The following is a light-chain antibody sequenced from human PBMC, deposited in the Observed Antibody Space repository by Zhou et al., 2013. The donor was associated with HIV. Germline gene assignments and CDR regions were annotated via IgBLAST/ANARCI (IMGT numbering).Light chain of an antibody. CDR1: QSVSSSY. Sequence: EIVLTQSPGTLSLSPGERATLSCRASQSVSSSYLAWYQHKPGQAPRLLIYGASSRATGIPDRFSGSGSGTDFTLTISRLEPEDFAVYFCQQYGSSPFTFGQGTQAGDQT. V-gene: IGKV3-20*01. J-gene: IGKJ2*01. CDR2: GAS. CDR3: QQYGSSPFT.